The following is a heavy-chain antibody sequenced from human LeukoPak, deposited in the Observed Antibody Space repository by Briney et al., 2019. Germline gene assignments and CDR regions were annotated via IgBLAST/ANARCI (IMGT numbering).Heavy chain of an antibody. CDR3: AKDQDIVVVVAATVFDY. CDR1: GYLFIGYY. CDR2: ISGSGGST. Sequence: GASVKVSCKTSGYLFIGYYVHWVRQAPGKGLEWVSAISGSGGSTYYADSVKGRFTISRDNSKNTLYLQMNSLRAEDTAVYCCAKDQDIVVVVAATVFDYWGQGTLVTVSS. D-gene: IGHD2-15*01. J-gene: IGHJ4*02. V-gene: IGHV3-23*01.